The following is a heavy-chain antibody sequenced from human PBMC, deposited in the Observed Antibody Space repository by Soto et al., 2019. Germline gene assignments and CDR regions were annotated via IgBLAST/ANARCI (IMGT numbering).Heavy chain of an antibody. CDR1: GYTFTSYD. CDR3: ARERSSGALDI. V-gene: IGHV1-8*01. J-gene: IGHJ3*02. CDR2: MNPNSGNT. D-gene: IGHD1-26*01. Sequence: QVQLVQSGAEVKKPGASVKVSCKTSGYTFTSYDINWVRQATGQGLEWMGWMNPNSGNTAYAQRFQGRVTMTRNTSISKAYMELSSLKSEDAAVYYCARERSSGALDIWGQGTMVTVSS.